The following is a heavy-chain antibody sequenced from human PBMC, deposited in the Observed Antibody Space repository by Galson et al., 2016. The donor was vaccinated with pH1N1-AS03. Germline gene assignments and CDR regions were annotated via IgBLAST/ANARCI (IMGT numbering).Heavy chain of an antibody. CDR3: ARRANWGFAGRQNWFDP. CDR1: GGSIRSLY. J-gene: IGHJ5*02. Sequence: ETLSLTCSVSGGSIRSLYWNWIRQPPGKGLEWIGEINHSGSTNYNPSLKSRVTMSVDMAKNLISLNMTSVTAADTAVYYCARRANWGFAGRQNWFDPWGQGTLVTVSS. CDR2: INHSGST. V-gene: IGHV4-34*01. D-gene: IGHD7-27*01.